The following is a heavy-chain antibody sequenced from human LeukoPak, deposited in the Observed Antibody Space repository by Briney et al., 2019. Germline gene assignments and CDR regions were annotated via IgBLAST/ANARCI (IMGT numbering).Heavy chain of an antibody. V-gene: IGHV3-30*18. D-gene: IGHD3-10*01. CDR3: AKEGDYYGSGSYYYQDY. CDR1: GFNFTSYG. Sequence: GGSLRLSCAASGFNFTSYGLYWVRQAPGKGLEWVAVMSYDGSNKYYADSVKGRFTISRDNSKNTLYLQMNSLRAEDTAVYYCAKEGDYYGSGSYYYQDYWGQGTLVTVSS. CDR2: MSYDGSNK. J-gene: IGHJ4*02.